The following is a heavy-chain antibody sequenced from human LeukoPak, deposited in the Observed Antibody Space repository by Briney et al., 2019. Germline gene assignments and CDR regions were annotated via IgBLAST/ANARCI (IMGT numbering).Heavy chain of an antibody. J-gene: IGHJ4*02. D-gene: IGHD3-22*01. Sequence: PGGSLRLSCAASGFTVSSNYMNWVRQAPGEGLEWVSLIYSGSTTNYAASVKGRFTISRDNSKNTLYLQMNSLRVEDTAVYYCAKGPRPGSSGYPNLDHWGQGTLVTVSS. CDR1: GFTVSSNY. CDR3: AKGPRPGSSGYPNLDH. V-gene: IGHV3-53*01. CDR2: IYSGSTT.